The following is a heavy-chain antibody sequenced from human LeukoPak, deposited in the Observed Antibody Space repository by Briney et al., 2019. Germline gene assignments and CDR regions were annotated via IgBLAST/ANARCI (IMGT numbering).Heavy chain of an antibody. D-gene: IGHD3-10*01. CDR1: GYTFTGYY. Sequence: ASVKVSCKASGYTFTGYYMHWVRQAPGQGLAWMGWINPNSGGTNYAQKFQGRVTMTRDTSISTAYMELSRLRSDDTAVYYCARDQGAWFEELDFDYWGRGTLVTVSS. V-gene: IGHV1-2*02. CDR2: INPNSGGT. CDR3: ARDQGAWFEELDFDY. J-gene: IGHJ4*02.